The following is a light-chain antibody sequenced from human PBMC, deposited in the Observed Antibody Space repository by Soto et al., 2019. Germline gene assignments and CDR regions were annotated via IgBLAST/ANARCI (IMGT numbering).Light chain of an antibody. V-gene: IGKV3-20*01. J-gene: IGKJ5*01. Sequence: EIVLTQSPGTLSLSPGERATLTCRDSRSVSSSFLAWYQQKPGQAPRLLLYGASSRATGIPDRFSGSGSGTDFTLTINRLEPEDFAVYYCQQYGRTPPITFGQGTRLEIK. CDR2: GAS. CDR3: QQYGRTPPIT. CDR1: RSVSSSF.